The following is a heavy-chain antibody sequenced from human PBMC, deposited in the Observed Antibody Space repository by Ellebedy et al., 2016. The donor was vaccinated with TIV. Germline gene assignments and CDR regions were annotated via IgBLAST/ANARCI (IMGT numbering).Heavy chain of an antibody. J-gene: IGHJ5*01. CDR3: ARRGSYGDYAVHVNSWFDS. V-gene: IGHV3-7*01. CDR2: IYQDGSEI. CDR1: GFSFRSYW. Sequence: PGGSLRLSCAASGFSFRSYWMSWVRQAPGKGLEWVANIYQDGSEIYYVDSVKGRFTISRDNAKSSLYLQMNSLRAEDTAVYYCARRGSYGDYAVHVNSWFDSWGQGTPVTVAP. D-gene: IGHD4-17*01.